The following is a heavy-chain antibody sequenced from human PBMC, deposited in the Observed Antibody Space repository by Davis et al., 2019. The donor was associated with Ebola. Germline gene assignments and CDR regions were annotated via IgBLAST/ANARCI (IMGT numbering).Heavy chain of an antibody. CDR3: ARGGGYCSSTSCWGYYYGMDV. CDR2: INHSGST. V-gene: IGHV4-34*01. Sequence: SETLSLTCAVYGGSFSGYYWSWIRQPPGKGLEWIGEINHSGSTNYNPSLKSRVTISVDTSKNQFSLKLSSVTAADTAVYYCARGGGYCSSTSCWGYYYGMDVWGQGTTVTVSS. CDR1: GGSFSGYY. D-gene: IGHD2-2*01. J-gene: IGHJ6*02.